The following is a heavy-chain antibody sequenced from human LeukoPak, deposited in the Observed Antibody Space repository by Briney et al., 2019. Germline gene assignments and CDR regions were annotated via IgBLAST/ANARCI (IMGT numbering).Heavy chain of an antibody. D-gene: IGHD2-15*01. CDR2: IYASGST. V-gene: IGHV4-61*02. Sequence: PSETLSLTCTVSGGSIGSGAYYWSWIRQPAGKGPEWIGRIYASGSTNYNPSLKSRVTISVDTSENQFSLNLRSVTAADTAVYYCARAYCSTGSCYDDYWGQGTLVTVSS. J-gene: IGHJ4*02. CDR1: GGSIGSGAYY. CDR3: ARAYCSTGSCYDDY.